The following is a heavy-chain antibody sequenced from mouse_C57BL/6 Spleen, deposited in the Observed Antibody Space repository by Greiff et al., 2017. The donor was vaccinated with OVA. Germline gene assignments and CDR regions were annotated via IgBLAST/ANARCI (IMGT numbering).Heavy chain of an antibody. J-gene: IGHJ2*01. D-gene: IGHD1-1*01. V-gene: IGHV1-15*01. Sequence: VQLQQSGAELVRPGASVTLSCKASGYTFTDYEMHWVKQTPVHGLEWIGAIDPETGGTAYTQKFKGKAILTADKSSSTAYMELRSLTSEDSAVYYCTIYYFGSSYGFDYWGQGTTLTVSS. CDR1: GYTFTDYE. CDR3: TIYYFGSSYGFDY. CDR2: IDPETGGT.